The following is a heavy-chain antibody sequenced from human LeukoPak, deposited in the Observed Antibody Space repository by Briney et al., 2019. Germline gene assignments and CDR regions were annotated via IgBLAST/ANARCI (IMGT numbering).Heavy chain of an antibody. J-gene: IGHJ4*02. CDR1: GGSFSGYY. D-gene: IGHD2-2*01. CDR3: ARGGRYCSSTSCPHFDY. CDR2: INHSGST. Sequence: SETLSLTCAVYGGSFSGYYWSWIRQPPGKGLEWIGEINHSGSTNYNPSLKSRVTISVDTSKNQFSLKLSSVTAADTAVYYCARGGRYCSSTSCPHFDYWGQGTLVTVSS. V-gene: IGHV4-34*01.